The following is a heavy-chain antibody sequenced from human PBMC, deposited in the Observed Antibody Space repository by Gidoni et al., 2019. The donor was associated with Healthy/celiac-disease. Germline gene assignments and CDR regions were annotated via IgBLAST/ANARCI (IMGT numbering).Heavy chain of an antibody. Sequence: QLQLQESGPGLVKPSETLSPTCTVSGGSISSSSYHWGWIRQPPGKGLEWIGRIYYSGSTYYNPSLKSRVTISVDTSKNQFSLKLSSVTAADTAVYYCARQVLAAGNGVFDYWGQGTLVTVSS. CDR2: IYYSGST. V-gene: IGHV4-39*01. J-gene: IGHJ4*02. D-gene: IGHD6-13*01. CDR1: GGSISSSSYH. CDR3: ARQVLAAGNGVFDY.